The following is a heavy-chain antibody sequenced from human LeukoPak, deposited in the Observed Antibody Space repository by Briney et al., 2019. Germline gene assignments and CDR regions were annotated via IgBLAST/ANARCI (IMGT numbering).Heavy chain of an antibody. CDR2: ISYDGSNK. D-gene: IGHD3-10*01. J-gene: IGHJ4*02. Sequence: PEGSLRLSCAASGFTFSSYAMHWVRQAPGKGLEWVAVISYDGSNKYYADSVKGRFTISRDNSKNTLYLQMNSLRAEDTAVYYCATGGAPGFYFDYWGQGTLVTVSS. CDR3: ATGGAPGFYFDY. CDR1: GFTFSSYA. V-gene: IGHV3-30-3*01.